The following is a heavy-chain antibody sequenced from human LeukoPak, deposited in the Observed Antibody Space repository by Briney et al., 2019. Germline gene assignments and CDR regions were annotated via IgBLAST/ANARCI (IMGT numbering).Heavy chain of an antibody. J-gene: IGHJ4*02. CDR3: AKEARLGELPLSDY. CDR2: ISGSDGRT. CDR1: GFTFSSYA. V-gene: IGHV3-23*01. D-gene: IGHD3-16*01. Sequence: PGGSLRLSCAASGFTFSSYAMSWVRQAPGKGLEWVSTISGSDGRTYSADSVKGRFTISRDNSKNTLYLQMNSLRAEDTAVYYCAKEARLGELPLSDYWGQGTLVTVSS.